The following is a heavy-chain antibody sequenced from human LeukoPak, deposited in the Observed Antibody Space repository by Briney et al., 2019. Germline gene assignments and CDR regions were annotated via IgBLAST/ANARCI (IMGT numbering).Heavy chain of an antibody. CDR2: IYYREST. J-gene: IGHJ5*02. D-gene: IGHD1-14*01. Sequence: GTLSLTCTASRGSISSYNWSWIRKPPGKGQEWAGYIYYRESTNYNPSLKSRVPISVDKSKNQFPLKLSSLTAAHTALHYCAPSCADTTSFHIWFDPWGQGTLVTVSS. CDR1: RGSISSYN. CDR3: APSCADTTSFHIWFDP. V-gene: IGHV4-59*12.